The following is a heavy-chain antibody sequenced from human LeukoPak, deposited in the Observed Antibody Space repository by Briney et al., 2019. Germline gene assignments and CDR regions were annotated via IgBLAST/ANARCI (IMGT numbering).Heavy chain of an antibody. J-gene: IGHJ6*01. Sequence: PGGSLRLSCAASGFTFSSYGMHWVRQAPGKGLEWVAAISYDGSNKYYADSVKGRFTISRDNSKNTLYLQMNSLRAEDTAVYYCAKDGSGSYDLHYGMDVWGQGTTVTVSS. D-gene: IGHD3-10*01. CDR2: ISYDGSNK. CDR1: GFTFSSYG. CDR3: AKDGSGSYDLHYGMDV. V-gene: IGHV3-30*18.